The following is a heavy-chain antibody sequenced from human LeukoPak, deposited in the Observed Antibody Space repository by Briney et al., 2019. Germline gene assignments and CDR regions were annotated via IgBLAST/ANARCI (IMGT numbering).Heavy chain of an antibody. CDR1: GGSISSYY. Sequence: IPSETLSLTCTVSGGSISSYYWSRIRQPPGKGLEWIGYIYYSGSTNYNPSLKSRVTISVDTSKNQFSLKLSSVTAADTAVYYCARAVMITFGGVIAHYFDYWGQGTLVTVSS. CDR2: IYYSGST. D-gene: IGHD3-16*02. J-gene: IGHJ4*02. CDR3: ARAVMITFGGVIAHYFDY. V-gene: IGHV4-59*01.